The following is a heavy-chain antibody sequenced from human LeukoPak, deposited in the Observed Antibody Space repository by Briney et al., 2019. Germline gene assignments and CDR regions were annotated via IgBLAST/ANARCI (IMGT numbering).Heavy chain of an antibody. CDR3: ASDMTGYNDY. Sequence: GGSLRLSCAASGFTFSSYSMNWVRQAPGKGLEWVSYISSSSSTIYYADPVKGRFTISRDNAKNTLYLQMNSLRADDTAVYHCASDMTGYNDYWGQGTLITVSS. D-gene: IGHD3-9*01. CDR1: GFTFSSYS. V-gene: IGHV3-48*04. CDR2: ISSSSSTI. J-gene: IGHJ4*02.